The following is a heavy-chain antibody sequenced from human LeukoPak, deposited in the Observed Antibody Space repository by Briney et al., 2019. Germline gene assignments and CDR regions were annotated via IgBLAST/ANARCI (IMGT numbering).Heavy chain of an antibody. D-gene: IGHD1-26*01. CDR2: IYNSGST. J-gene: IGHJ4*02. Sequence: PSETLSLTCAVYGGSFSGYYWSWIRQPPGKVLEWIGYIYNSGSTNYNPSLKSRVTISVDTSKNQFSLKLSSVTAADTAVYYCARDVGATPGYFDHWGQGTLVTVSS. CDR1: GGSFSGYY. V-gene: IGHV4-59*01. CDR3: ARDVGATPGYFDH.